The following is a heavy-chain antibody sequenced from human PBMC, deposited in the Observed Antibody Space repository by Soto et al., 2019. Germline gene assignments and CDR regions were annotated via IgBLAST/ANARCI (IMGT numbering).Heavy chain of an antibody. CDR3: ARDLRIYSDPYYFDY. Sequence: SETLSLTCTVSGGSISSFYWSWIRQPPGKGLEWIGYIYYYGNTNYNPSLKSRVTISVDTSKNQFSLKLSSVTAADTAVYYCARDLRIYSDPYYFDYWGQGNLVTVSS. V-gene: IGHV4-59*01. D-gene: IGHD1-26*01. CDR2: IYYYGNT. CDR1: GGSISSFY. J-gene: IGHJ4*02.